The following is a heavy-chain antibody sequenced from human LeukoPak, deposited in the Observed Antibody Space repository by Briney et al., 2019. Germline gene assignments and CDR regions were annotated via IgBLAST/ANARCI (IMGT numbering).Heavy chain of an antibody. CDR2: IKNDGAVK. J-gene: IGHJ4*02. Sequence: GGSLRLSCAASGFTFSYHWMTWVRQAPGKGLEWVANIKNDGAVKNYVDSVKGRFTISRDNAKNSLYLQMNSLRAEDTAVYYCVKDSYSKGDFWGQGVLVTVSS. CDR1: GFTFSYHW. D-gene: IGHD6-13*01. CDR3: VKDSYSKGDF. V-gene: IGHV3-7*01.